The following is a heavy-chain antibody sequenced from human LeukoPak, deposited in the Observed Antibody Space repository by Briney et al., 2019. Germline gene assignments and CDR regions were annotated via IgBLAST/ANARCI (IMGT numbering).Heavy chain of an antibody. Sequence: ASVKVSCKASGYTFTSYGISWVRQAPGQGLEWMGWINAYNGNTNYAQKLQGRVTMTTDTSTSTAYMELRSLRSDDTAVYYCARVKTYNWNYRHYYYMDVWGKGTTVTVSS. CDR2: INAYNGNT. D-gene: IGHD1-7*01. V-gene: IGHV1-18*01. J-gene: IGHJ6*03. CDR1: GYTFTSYG. CDR3: ARVKTYNWNYRHYYYMDV.